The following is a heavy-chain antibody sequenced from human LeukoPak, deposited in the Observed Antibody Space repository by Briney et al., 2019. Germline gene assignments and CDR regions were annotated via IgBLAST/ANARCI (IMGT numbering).Heavy chain of an antibody. Sequence: GGSLRLSCAASGFTFSSYAMSWVRQAPGKGLEWVAAISGSGGSTYYADSVKGRFTISRDNSKNTPYLQMNSLRAEDTAVYYCAKGLATLRIAHGMDVWGQGTTVTVSS. CDR3: AKGLATLRIAHGMDV. CDR1: GFTFSSYA. D-gene: IGHD3-16*02. V-gene: IGHV3-23*01. J-gene: IGHJ6*02. CDR2: ISGSGGST.